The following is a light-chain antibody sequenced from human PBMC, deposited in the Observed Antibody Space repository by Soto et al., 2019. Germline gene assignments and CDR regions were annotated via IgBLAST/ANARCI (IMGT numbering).Light chain of an antibody. J-gene: IGKJ1*01. CDR2: DAS. CDR3: QQFYNYPRT. V-gene: IGKV1-8*01. CDR1: QDIGTY. Sequence: AMRMTQSPSSFSSSTGDRVAITCLATQDIGTYLAWYQQIPGKAPKLLIYDASTLQTGVPSRFSGSGSGTDFTLTISYLQSEDFGTYYCQQFYNYPRTFGQGTKVDIK.